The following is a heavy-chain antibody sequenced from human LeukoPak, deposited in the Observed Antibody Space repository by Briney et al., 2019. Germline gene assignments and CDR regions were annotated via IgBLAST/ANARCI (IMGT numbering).Heavy chain of an antibody. D-gene: IGHD6-6*01. CDR1: GFTFSSDG. Sequence: PGVSLRLSCAASGFTFSSDGVHWVRQAPGKGLEWVAVIWYDGSNKYYADSVKGRFTISRDNSKNTLYLQMNSLRAEDTAVYYCARAYSSSSQPFDYWGQGTLVTVSS. CDR2: IWYDGSNK. CDR3: ARAYSSSSQPFDY. J-gene: IGHJ4*02. V-gene: IGHV3-33*01.